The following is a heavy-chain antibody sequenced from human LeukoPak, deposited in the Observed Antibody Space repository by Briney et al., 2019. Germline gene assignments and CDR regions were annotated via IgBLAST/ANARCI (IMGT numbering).Heavy chain of an antibody. CDR1: VFTFSSYG. J-gene: IGHJ4*02. V-gene: IGHV3-7*01. D-gene: IGHD5-24*01. CDR2: IKQDGSEK. Sequence: GGFLRLSCAATVFTFSSYGVSWVRQAPWKGREWVANIKQDGSEKYYVDSVKGRFTISRDNAKNSLYLQMNSLRAEDTAVYYCARAGDDYGDSWGQGTLVTVSS. CDR3: ARAGDDYGDS.